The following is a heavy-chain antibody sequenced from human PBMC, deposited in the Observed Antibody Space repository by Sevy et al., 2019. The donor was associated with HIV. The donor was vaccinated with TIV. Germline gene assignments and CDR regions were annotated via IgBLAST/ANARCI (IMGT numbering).Heavy chain of an antibody. J-gene: IGHJ4*02. CDR3: ARTRLVGATRLYFDY. CDR2: ISSSGSTI. V-gene: IGHV3-11*04. CDR1: GFTFSDYY. D-gene: IGHD1-26*01. Sequence: GGSLRLSCAASGFTFSDYYMSWIRQAPGKGLEWVSYISSSGSTIYYADSVKGRFTITRDKAKNSLYLQMNSLRAEDTAVYYCARTRLVGATRLYFDYWGQGTLVTVSS.